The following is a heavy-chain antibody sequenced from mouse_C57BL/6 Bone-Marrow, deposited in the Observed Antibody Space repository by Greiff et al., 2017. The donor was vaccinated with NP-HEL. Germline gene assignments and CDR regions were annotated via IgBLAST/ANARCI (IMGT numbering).Heavy chain of an antibody. J-gene: IGHJ3*01. D-gene: IGHD4-1*01. Sequence: VQLQQSGAELVRPGASVKLSCTASGFNIKDYYMHWVKQRPEQGLEWIGRIDPEDGDTEYAPKFQGKATMTADTSSITAYLQLSSLTSEDTAVYYCTTRANWAGAYWGQGTLVTVSA. CDR2: IDPEDGDT. CDR3: TTRANWAGAY. V-gene: IGHV14-1*01. CDR1: GFNIKDYY.